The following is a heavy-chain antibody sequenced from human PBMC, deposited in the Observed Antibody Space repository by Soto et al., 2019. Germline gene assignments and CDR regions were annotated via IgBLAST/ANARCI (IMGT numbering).Heavy chain of an antibody. CDR1: GGSISSGGYS. J-gene: IGHJ5*02. Sequence: TLSLTCAVSGGSISSGGYSWSWIRQPPGKGLEWIGYIYHSGSTYYNPSLKSRVTISVDRSKNQFSLKLSSVTAADTAVYYCARDRGYRYGSGWFDPWGQGTLVTVSS. CDR2: IYHSGST. V-gene: IGHV4-30-2*01. CDR3: ARDRGYRYGSGWFDP. D-gene: IGHD5-18*01.